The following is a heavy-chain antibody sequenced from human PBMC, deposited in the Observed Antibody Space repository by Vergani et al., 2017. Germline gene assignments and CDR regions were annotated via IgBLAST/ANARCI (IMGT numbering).Heavy chain of an antibody. Sequence: QLQLQESGPGLVKPSETLSLTCTVSGGSISSSSYYWGWIRQPPGKGLEWIGSIYYSGSTYYNPSLKSRVTISVDTSKNQFSLKLSSVTAADTAVYYCARSSDFWSGYYSYYYYGMDVWGQGTTVTVSS. CDR1: GGSISSSSYY. CDR3: ARSSDFWSGYYSYYYYGMDV. CDR2: IYYSGST. J-gene: IGHJ6*02. D-gene: IGHD3-3*01. V-gene: IGHV4-39*01.